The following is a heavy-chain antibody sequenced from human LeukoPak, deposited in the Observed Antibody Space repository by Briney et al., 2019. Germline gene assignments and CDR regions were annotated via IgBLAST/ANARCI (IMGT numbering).Heavy chain of an antibody. CDR3: ARQPGASSAFDY. J-gene: IGHJ4*02. D-gene: IGHD1-14*01. Sequence: PSETLSLTCTVSGGSIRSHFWTWIRQPPGKGLEWIGDVHHSGSTDYNPSLTSRVTISVDTSTNQFSLRLSSVTAADTAVYYCARQPGASSAFDYWGQGTLVTVSS. V-gene: IGHV4-59*11. CDR2: VHHSGST. CDR1: GGSIRSHF.